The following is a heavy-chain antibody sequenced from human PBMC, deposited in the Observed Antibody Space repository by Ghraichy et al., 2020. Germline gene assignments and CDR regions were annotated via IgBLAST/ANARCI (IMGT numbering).Heavy chain of an antibody. Sequence: ASVKVSCQPSGYTFVSYGITWVRQAPGQGLEWMGWISTYNGQTNYPQRLQGRVTMTSDTSTSTVYMELRSLTFDDTAVYYCGRSTALVGGWFDPWGQGTQVTVSA. CDR1: GYTFVSYG. V-gene: IGHV1-18*04. CDR2: ISTYNGQT. D-gene: IGHD3-16*01. CDR3: GRSTALVGGWFDP. J-gene: IGHJ5*02.